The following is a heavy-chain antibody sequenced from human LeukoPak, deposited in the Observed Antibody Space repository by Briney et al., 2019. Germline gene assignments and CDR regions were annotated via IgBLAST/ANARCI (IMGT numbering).Heavy chain of an antibody. CDR2: MNPNSGNT. Sequence: ASVKVSCKASGYTFTSYDINWVRQATGQGLEWMGWMNPNSGNTGYAQKFQGRVTMTRNTSISTAYMELSSLRSEDTAVYYCARGPSIMVRGGQWYYYMDVWGKGTTVTISS. D-gene: IGHD3-10*01. CDR3: ARGPSIMVRGGQWYYYMDV. V-gene: IGHV1-8*01. J-gene: IGHJ6*03. CDR1: GYTFTSYD.